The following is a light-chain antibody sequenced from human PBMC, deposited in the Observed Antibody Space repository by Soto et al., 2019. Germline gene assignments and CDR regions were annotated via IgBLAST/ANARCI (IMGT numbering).Light chain of an antibody. CDR1: RDDVGGYNY. CDR3: SSYTSSTDYV. J-gene: IGLJ1*01. V-gene: IGLV2-8*01. CDR2: EVY. Sequence: QSVLTQPPSASGSPGQSVTISCTGTRDDVGGYNYVSWFQHHPGKAPKLMIYEVYKRPSGVPARFSGSKSGNTASLTVSGLRAEDEADYYCSSYTSSTDYVFGTGTKLTVL.